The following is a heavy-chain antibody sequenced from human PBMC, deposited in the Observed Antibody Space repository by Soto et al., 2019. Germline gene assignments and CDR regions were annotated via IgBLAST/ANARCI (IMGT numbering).Heavy chain of an antibody. D-gene: IGHD5-12*01. CDR1: GDAVSSGSYY. V-gene: IGHV4-61*01. Sequence: PSETLSLTCNVSGDAVSSGSYYWTWVRQPPGRGLEWIGNIYYSGATNYNPSLQNRVTISIDTSKNQFSLKLSSVTAADTAVYYCARNSGYDSGWDYWGQGTLVTVSS. CDR3: ARNSGYDSGWDY. J-gene: IGHJ4*02. CDR2: IYYSGAT.